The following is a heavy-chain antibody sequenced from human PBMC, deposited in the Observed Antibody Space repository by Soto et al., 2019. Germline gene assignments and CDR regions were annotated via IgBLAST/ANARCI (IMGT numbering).Heavy chain of an antibody. CDR2: INHSGST. J-gene: IGHJ6*03. V-gene: IGHV4-34*01. CDR1: GGSFSGYY. Sequence: SETLSLTCAVYGGSFSGYYWSWIRQPPGKGLEWIGEINHSGSTNYNPSLKSRVTISVDTSKNQFSLKLSSVTAADTAVYYCARGLSSVVVAATRNYYYYYMDVWGKGTTVTVSS. D-gene: IGHD2-15*01. CDR3: ARGLSSVVVAATRNYYYYYMDV.